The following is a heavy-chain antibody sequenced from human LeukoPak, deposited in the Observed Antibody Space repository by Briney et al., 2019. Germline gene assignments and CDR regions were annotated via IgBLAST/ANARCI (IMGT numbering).Heavy chain of an antibody. J-gene: IGHJ4*02. CDR3: ARGHTVLLWFGELLTLDY. D-gene: IGHD3-10*01. CDR1: GYTFTSYG. V-gene: IGHV1-18*01. CDR2: ISAYNGNT. Sequence: ASVKVSRKASGYTFTSYGISWVRQAPGQGLEWMGWISAYNGNTNYAQKLQGRVTMTTDTSTSTAYMELRSLRSDDTAVYYCARGHTVLLWFGELLTLDYWGQGTLVTVSS.